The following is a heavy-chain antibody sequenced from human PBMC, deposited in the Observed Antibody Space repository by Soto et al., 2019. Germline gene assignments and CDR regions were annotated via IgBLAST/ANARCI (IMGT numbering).Heavy chain of an antibody. D-gene: IGHD2-2*01. CDR1: GFTFSAYA. V-gene: IGHV3-64D*08. J-gene: IGHJ4*02. Sequence: GGSLRLSCSASGFTFSAYAMHWVRQAPGKGLQYVSAISGEGGSTFYADSVKGRFTISRDNSKNTLYLHMSSLRGEDTAIYYCASRYCTTSSCHQFDYWGQGTLVTVSS. CDR3: ASRYCTTSSCHQFDY. CDR2: ISGEGGST.